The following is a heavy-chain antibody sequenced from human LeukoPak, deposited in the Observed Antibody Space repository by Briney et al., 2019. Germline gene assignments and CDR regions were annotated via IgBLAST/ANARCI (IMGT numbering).Heavy chain of an antibody. J-gene: IGHJ4*02. D-gene: IGHD5-24*01. V-gene: IGHV4-31*03. CDR1: GGSISSGSYY. CDR2: IHYSGST. CDR3: ARARRDGYNYIDY. Sequence: SQTLSLTCIVSGGSISSGSYYWSWIRQHPGKGLEWIGYIHYSGSTYYNPSPKSRVTISIDTSKSHFSLKLSSATAADTAVYYCARARRDGYNYIDYWGQGTLVTVSS.